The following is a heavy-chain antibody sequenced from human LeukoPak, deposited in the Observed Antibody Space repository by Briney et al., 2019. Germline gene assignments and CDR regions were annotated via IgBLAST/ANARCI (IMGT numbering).Heavy chain of an antibody. D-gene: IGHD3-10*01. CDR2: ISNNGGYT. V-gene: IGHV3-23*01. CDR1: GFTFSSSA. Sequence: GGSLRLSCAASGFTFSSSAMSWVRQAPGKGPEWVSAISNNGGYTYYADSVQGRFTISRDNSRSTLYLQMNSLRPEDTAIYYCAREGYYGSGSPPSLYFDYWGQGTLVTVSS. CDR3: AREGYYGSGSPPSLYFDY. J-gene: IGHJ4*02.